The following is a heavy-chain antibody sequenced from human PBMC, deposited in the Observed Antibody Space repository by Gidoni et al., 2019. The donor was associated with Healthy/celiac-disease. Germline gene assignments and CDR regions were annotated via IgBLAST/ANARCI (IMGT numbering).Heavy chain of an antibody. J-gene: IGHJ4*02. V-gene: IGHV3-23*01. CDR3: AKDFWSGYDHPRFDY. D-gene: IGHD3-3*01. CDR1: GFTFSSYA. CDR2: FSGSGGST. Sequence: EVQLLESGGGLVQPGGSLRLSCAASGFTFSSYAMSWVRQAPGKGLEWGSAFSGSGGSTYYADSVKCRFTISRDNSKNTLYLQMNSLRAEDTAVYYCAKDFWSGYDHPRFDYWGQGTLVTVSS.